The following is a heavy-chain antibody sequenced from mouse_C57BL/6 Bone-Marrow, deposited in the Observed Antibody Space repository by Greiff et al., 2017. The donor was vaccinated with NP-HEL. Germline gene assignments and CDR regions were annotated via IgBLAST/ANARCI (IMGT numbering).Heavy chain of an antibody. CDR2: INPGSGGT. V-gene: IGHV1-54*01. J-gene: IGHJ3*01. D-gene: IGHD4-1*01. CDR1: GYAFTNYL. CDR3: ARWERNSFAY. Sequence: QVQLQQSGAELVRPGTSVKVSCKASGYAFTNYLIGWVKQRPGQGLEWIGVINPGSGGTNYNEKFKGKATLTADKSSSTAYMQLSSLTSEDSAVYFCARWERNSFAYWGQGTLVTVSA.